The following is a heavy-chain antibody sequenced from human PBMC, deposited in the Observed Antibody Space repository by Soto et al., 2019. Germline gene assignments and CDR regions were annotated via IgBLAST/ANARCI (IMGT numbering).Heavy chain of an antibody. CDR3: ARWWIALLREFFNYSMDV. CDR2: IYNSGST. Sequence: SETLSLTCTVSGGSISSYYWSWIRRPPGKGLEWIGYIYNSGSTHSNPSLRSRVTISVDTSKNQFSLKLSSVTAADTGIYYCARWWIALLREFFNYSMDVWGQGTTVTVSS. V-gene: IGHV4-59*01. D-gene: IGHD3-10*02. J-gene: IGHJ6*02. CDR1: GGSISSYY.